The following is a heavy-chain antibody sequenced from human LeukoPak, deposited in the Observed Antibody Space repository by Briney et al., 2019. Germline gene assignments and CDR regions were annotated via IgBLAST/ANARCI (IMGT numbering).Heavy chain of an antibody. J-gene: IGHJ3*02. D-gene: IGHD2-2*01. CDR2: IYYSGST. CDR3: ARVGGYCSTTSCYWHAFDI. V-gene: IGHV4-59*01. CDR1: CGSISSYY. Sequence: PSETLSLTCTVCCGSISSYYWSWIRQPPGKGLEWIGYIYYSGSTNYNPSLKSRVTISVDTSKNQFSLKLSSVTAADTAVYYRARVGGYCSTTSCYWHAFDIWGQGTMVTVSS.